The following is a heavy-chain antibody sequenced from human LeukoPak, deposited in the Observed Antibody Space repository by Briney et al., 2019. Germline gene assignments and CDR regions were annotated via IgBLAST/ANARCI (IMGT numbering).Heavy chain of an antibody. D-gene: IGHD3-10*01. V-gene: IGHV3-30*02. CDR1: GFTFSSYG. CDR3: AREYYYGSGSYHNWFDP. CDR2: IRYDGSNK. J-gene: IGHJ5*02. Sequence: GGSLRLSCAASGFTFSSYGMHWVRQAPGKGLEWVAFIRYDGSNKYYADSVKGRFTISRDNSKNTLYLQMNSLRAEDTAVYYCAREYYYGSGSYHNWFDPWGQGTLVTVSS.